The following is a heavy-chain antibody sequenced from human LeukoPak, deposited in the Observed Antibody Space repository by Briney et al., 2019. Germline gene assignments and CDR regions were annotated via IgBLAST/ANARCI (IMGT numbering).Heavy chain of an antibody. Sequence: ASVKVSCKASGYTLTSYGISWVRQAPGQGLEWMGWISAYNGNTNYAQKLQGRVTMTTDTSTSTAYMELRSLRSDDTAVYYCARGISMGGSGWYIYYYMDVWGKGTTVTVSS. J-gene: IGHJ6*03. D-gene: IGHD6-19*01. CDR1: GYTLTSYG. CDR2: ISAYNGNT. CDR3: ARGISMGGSGWYIYYYMDV. V-gene: IGHV1-18*01.